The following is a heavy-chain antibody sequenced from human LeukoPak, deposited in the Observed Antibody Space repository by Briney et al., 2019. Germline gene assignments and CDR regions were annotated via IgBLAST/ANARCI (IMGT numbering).Heavy chain of an antibody. Sequence: GGSPRLSCAASGFTFDDYGMSWVRQAPGKGLEWVSGFNWNGGVTGYADSVKGRFTISRDNAKNSLYLHMNSLRAEDTALYYCARDVGMIVVENYYYYMDVWGKGTTVTVSS. CDR2: FNWNGGVT. CDR3: ARDVGMIVVENYYYYMDV. D-gene: IGHD3-22*01. CDR1: GFTFDDYG. V-gene: IGHV3-20*04. J-gene: IGHJ6*03.